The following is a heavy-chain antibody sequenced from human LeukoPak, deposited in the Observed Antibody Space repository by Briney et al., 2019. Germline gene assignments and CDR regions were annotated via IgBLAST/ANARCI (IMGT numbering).Heavy chain of an antibody. CDR3: ARVRYYDSSGYYYGYYYYGMDV. Sequence: PSETLSLTCAVSGGSISSGGYSWSWIRQPPGKGLEWIGYIYHSGSTYYNPSLKSRVTISVDTSKNQFSLKLSSVTAADTAVYYCARVRYYDSSGYYYGYYYYGMDVWGQGTTVTVSS. J-gene: IGHJ6*02. CDR1: GGSISSGGYS. D-gene: IGHD3-22*01. CDR2: IYHSGST. V-gene: IGHV4-30-2*01.